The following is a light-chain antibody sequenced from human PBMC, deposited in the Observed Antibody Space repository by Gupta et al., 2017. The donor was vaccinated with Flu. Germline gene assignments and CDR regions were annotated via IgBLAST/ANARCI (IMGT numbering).Light chain of an antibody. Sequence: ERASISCRASQSVSSSYLAWYQQKPGQAPRLLIYGASSRATGIPDRFSGSGSGTDFTLTISRLEPEDFAVYYCQQYGSSPRTFGQGTKVEIK. CDR2: GAS. CDR1: QSVSSSY. V-gene: IGKV3-20*01. J-gene: IGKJ1*01. CDR3: QQYGSSPRT.